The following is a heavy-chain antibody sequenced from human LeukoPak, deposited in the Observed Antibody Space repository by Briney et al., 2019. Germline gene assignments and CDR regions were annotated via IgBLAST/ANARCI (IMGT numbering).Heavy chain of an antibody. CDR3: ARSSPSKGYSSSWYFVY. V-gene: IGHV4-61*09. Sequence: PSQTLSLTCTVSGGSISSRSYCWSWIRQPAGKGLEWIGHVHISGSTNYNSSLKSRVTISVDTSKNQFSLKLSSVTAADTAVYYRARSSPSKGYSSSWYFVYWGQGTLVTVSS. CDR2: VHISGST. D-gene: IGHD6-13*01. J-gene: IGHJ4*02. CDR1: GGSISSRSYC.